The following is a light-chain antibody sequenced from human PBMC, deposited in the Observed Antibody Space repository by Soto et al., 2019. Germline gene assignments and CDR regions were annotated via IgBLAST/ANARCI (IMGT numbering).Light chain of an antibody. CDR3: QQRGDWPVT. CDR2: DAS. J-gene: IGKJ4*01. V-gene: IGKV3-11*02. CDR1: QSVSSY. Sequence: EIVVTQSPATLSVSPGEEATLACVASQSVSSYVAWYQQRPVQAPRLLIYDASQRATGIPTRFSGAGSGRAFTLTISSLEPEDFAVYYCQQRGDWPVTFGGGTRVE.